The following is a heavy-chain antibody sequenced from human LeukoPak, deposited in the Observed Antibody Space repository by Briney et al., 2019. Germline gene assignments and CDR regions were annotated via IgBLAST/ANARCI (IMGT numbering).Heavy chain of an antibody. CDR3: ARDGYSDSSGYDYPPSV. J-gene: IGHJ4*02. Sequence: KTSETLSLTCTVSGGAISSYYWSWIRQPPEKGLEWIGYMSYSGSSSYNPSLRSRITISVDASKKQVSLKLSSVTAADTAVYYCARDGYSDSSGYDYPPSVWGQGTLVTVSS. D-gene: IGHD3-22*01. CDR2: MSYSGSS. V-gene: IGHV4-59*01. CDR1: GGAISSYY.